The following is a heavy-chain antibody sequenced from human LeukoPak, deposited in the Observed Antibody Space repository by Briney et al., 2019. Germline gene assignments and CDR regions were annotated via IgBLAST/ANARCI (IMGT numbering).Heavy chain of an antibody. D-gene: IGHD2-15*01. CDR1: GYTFTIYG. CDR3: ARLKGDTTDIVVVVAAMYYFDY. Sequence: ASVTVSCTASGYTFTIYGISWVRQAPGQGLEWMGWISAYNGNTNYAQKLQGRVTMTTDTSTSTAYMELRSLRSDDTAVYYCARLKGDTTDIVVVVAAMYYFDYWGQGTLVTVSS. CDR2: ISAYNGNT. V-gene: IGHV1-18*01. J-gene: IGHJ4*02.